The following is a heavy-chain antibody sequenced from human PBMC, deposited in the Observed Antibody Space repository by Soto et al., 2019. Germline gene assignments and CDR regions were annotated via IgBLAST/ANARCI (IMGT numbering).Heavy chain of an antibody. V-gene: IGHV3-74*01. CDR2: INTDGSWT. Sequence: EVQLVESGGGLVQPGGSLRLSCEASGFTFNNYWVHWVRQPPGKGLVWVSRINTDGSWTNYVDSVKGRFTMSRDNAKNTLYLQMNSLRDEDTAVYYCARAPDCGGGSCYSGHRYYGMDVWGQGATVTVSS. CDR1: GFTFNNYW. D-gene: IGHD2-15*01. CDR3: ARAPDCGGGSCYSGHRYYGMDV. J-gene: IGHJ6*02.